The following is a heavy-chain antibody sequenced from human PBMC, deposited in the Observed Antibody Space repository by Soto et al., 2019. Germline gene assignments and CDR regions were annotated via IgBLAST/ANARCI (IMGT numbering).Heavy chain of an antibody. CDR1: GYTFTSYG. V-gene: IGHV1-3*01. D-gene: IGHD3-22*01. CDR2: INAGNGNT. J-gene: IGHJ6*02. CDR3: ARDPNDGSAHYHHYYYGMDV. Sequence: GASVKVSCKASGYTFTSYGIHWVRQAPGQRLEWTGWINAGNGNTKYSEKFQGRVTITRDTSASTAYLELSSLRSEDTAVYYCARDPNDGSAHYHHYYYGMDVWGQGTTVTVSS.